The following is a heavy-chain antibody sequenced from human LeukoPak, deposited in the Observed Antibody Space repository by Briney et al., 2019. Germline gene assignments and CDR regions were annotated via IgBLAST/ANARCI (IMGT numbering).Heavy chain of an antibody. D-gene: IGHD3-22*01. CDR2: IIPIFGTA. CDR3: ARDLYYDSSGYYDY. V-gene: IGHV1-69*05. CDR1: GGTFSSYA. Sequence: SVKVSCKASGGTFSSYAISWVRQAPGQGLEWMGGIIPIFGTANYAQKFQGRVTITTDESTSTAYMELSSLRSEDTAVYYCARDLYYDSSGYYDYWGQGTLVTVSS. J-gene: IGHJ4*02.